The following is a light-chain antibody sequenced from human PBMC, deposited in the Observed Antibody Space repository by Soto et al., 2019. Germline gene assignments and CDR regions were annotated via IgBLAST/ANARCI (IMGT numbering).Light chain of an antibody. CDR2: DVS. Sequence: DIQMTQAPSTLSASVGDRVTITCRASQSINAWLAWYQQKPGKAPKLLIYDVSTLDSGVPSRFSGSASGTEFTLAISYLESDDFATYYCQQYHRYSPFGQGTRVDIK. V-gene: IGKV1-5*01. J-gene: IGKJ1*01. CDR3: QQYHRYSP. CDR1: QSINAW.